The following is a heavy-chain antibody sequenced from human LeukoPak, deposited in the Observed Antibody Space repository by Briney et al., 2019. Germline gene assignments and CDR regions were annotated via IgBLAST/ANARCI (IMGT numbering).Heavy chain of an antibody. Sequence: ASVKVSCKASGYTFTGYYMHWVRQAPGQGLEWMGWINPNSGGTNYAQKFQGWVTMTRDTSITTAYMELSRLRSDDTAVYSCARGWYDSFDYWGQGTLVTVSS. CDR1: GYTFTGYY. D-gene: IGHD3-22*01. J-gene: IGHJ4*02. CDR3: ARGWYDSFDY. V-gene: IGHV1-2*04. CDR2: INPNSGGT.